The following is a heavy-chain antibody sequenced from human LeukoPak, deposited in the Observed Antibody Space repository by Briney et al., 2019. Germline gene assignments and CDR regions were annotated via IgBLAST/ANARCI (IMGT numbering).Heavy chain of an antibody. CDR1: GYTFSRYY. D-gene: IGHD5-18*01. CDR2: INPSGGSA. CDR3: AREGEDTAMAPDY. V-gene: IGHV1-46*01. J-gene: IGHJ4*02. Sequence: AASVKVSCKASGYTFSRYYMHWVRQAPGQGPEWMGIINPSGGSASTAQRFQGRVTMTMTRDTSTSTVYMELSSLRSEDTAVYYCAREGEDTAMAPDYWGQGTLVTVSS.